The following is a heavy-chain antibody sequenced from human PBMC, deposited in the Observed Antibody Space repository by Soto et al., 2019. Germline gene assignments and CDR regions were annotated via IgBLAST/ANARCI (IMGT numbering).Heavy chain of an antibody. Sequence: GGSLRLSCAASGFTFNNYAMSWFRQAPGKGLEWVGFIRSKAYGGTTEYAASVKGRFTISRDDSKSIAYLQMNSLKTEDTAVYYCTRDPEQQLSWFDPWGRGTLVTVSS. D-gene: IGHD6-13*01. CDR1: GFTFNNYA. CDR3: TRDPEQQLSWFDP. V-gene: IGHV3-49*03. J-gene: IGHJ5*02. CDR2: IRSKAYGGTT.